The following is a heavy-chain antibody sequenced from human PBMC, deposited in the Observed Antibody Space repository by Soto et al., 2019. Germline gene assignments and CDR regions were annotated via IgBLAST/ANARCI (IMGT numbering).Heavy chain of an antibody. Sequence: SETLSLTCTVSGGSISSSNWGWIRQPPGKGLEWIGTISYSGSTYYNPSLRSRVTISEDKSKNQFSLKLTSVTAADTAVYFCARLKDYGGTPFDYWGQGTLVTVSP. J-gene: IGHJ4*02. CDR1: GGSISSSN. CDR3: ARLKDYGGTPFDY. CDR2: ISYSGST. V-gene: IGHV4-39*01. D-gene: IGHD4-17*01.